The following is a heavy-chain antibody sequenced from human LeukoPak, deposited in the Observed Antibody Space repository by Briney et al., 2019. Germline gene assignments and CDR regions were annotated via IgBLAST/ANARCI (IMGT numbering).Heavy chain of an antibody. V-gene: IGHV3-74*01. J-gene: IGHJ4*02. Sequence: GGSLRLSCAASGFNFASNWMYWVRQTPGKGLMWVSRINSGGSGTSYADSVEGRFTISRDNAKRSLYLQMNSLRDEDTAVYYCARDPPSGGFDSWGQGTLVTVSS. CDR3: ARDPPSGGFDS. D-gene: IGHD2-15*01. CDR2: INSGGSGT. CDR1: GFNFASNW.